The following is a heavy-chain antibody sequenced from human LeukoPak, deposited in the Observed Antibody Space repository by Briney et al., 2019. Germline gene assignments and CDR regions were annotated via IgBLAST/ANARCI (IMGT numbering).Heavy chain of an antibody. J-gene: IGHJ4*02. CDR1: GYTFTGYC. CDR2: INPNSGGT. V-gene: IGHV1-2*02. Sequence: GASVKVSCKASGYTFTGYCMHWVRQAPGQGLEWMGWINPNSGGTNYAQKFQGGVTMTRDTSISTAYMELSRLRSDDTAVYYCARVDFWSGYYVYWGQGTLVTVSS. CDR3: ARVDFWSGYYVY. D-gene: IGHD3-3*01.